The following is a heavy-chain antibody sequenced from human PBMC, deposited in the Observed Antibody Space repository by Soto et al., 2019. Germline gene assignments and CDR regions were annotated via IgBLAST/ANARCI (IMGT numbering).Heavy chain of an antibody. Sequence: VQLVESGGGVVQPGRSLRLSCAASGFTFSDYAMHWVRQAPGKGLEWVAVVSHDGRNTHYADSVKGRFTISRDSSKHTVSLEMTSLRAEDTAVYYSAKGGLKWLVTSDFNYWGQGALVTFSS. V-gene: IGHV3-30*18. CDR3: AKGGLKWLVTSDFNY. J-gene: IGHJ4*02. D-gene: IGHD6-19*01. CDR1: GFTFSDYA. CDR2: VSHDGRNT.